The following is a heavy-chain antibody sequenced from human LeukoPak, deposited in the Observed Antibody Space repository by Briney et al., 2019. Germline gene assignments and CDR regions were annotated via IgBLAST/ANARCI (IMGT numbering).Heavy chain of an antibody. CDR3: ARGGRWDRGYSYLFDY. Sequence: ASVKVSCKASGYTFTNYHMHWVRQAPGQGLEWMGWINPNTGATNYAQKFQGWVTMTSDTSIGTAYMDMIRLTSDDTAVYYCARGGRWDRGYSYLFDYWGQGTLITVSS. D-gene: IGHD5-18*01. CDR1: GYTFTNYH. V-gene: IGHV1-2*04. CDR2: INPNTGAT. J-gene: IGHJ4*02.